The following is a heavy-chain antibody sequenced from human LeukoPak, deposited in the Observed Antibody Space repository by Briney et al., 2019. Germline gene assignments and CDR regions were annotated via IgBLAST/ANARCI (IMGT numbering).Heavy chain of an antibody. D-gene: IGHD3-22*01. Sequence: SETLSLTCTVSGGSVSSGSSFWSWIRQPPGKGLEWIGNIYHSGNTNYNPSLKSRVTISVDTSKSQLSLKLNSVTAADTAVYYCARDRNYYDSSGYYFANWGQGTLVTVSS. J-gene: IGHJ4*02. CDR2: IYHSGNT. V-gene: IGHV4-61*01. CDR3: ARDRNYYDSSGYYFAN. CDR1: GGSVSSGSSF.